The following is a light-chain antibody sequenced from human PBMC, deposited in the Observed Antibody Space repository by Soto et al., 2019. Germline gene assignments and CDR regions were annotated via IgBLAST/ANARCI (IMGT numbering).Light chain of an antibody. CDR1: HDIGNS. CDR2: DAY. V-gene: IGKV1-33*01. CDR3: QKSDHLPL. J-gene: IGKJ3*01. Sequence: DIQMTQSPPSLSASAGDRVTITCQASHDIGNSLNWYQAKPGQAPKLVIYDAYNLETGVPSTFSGSGYGTLFTFTISGLRPEDIATYYCQKSDHLPLFGPGTKVDIK.